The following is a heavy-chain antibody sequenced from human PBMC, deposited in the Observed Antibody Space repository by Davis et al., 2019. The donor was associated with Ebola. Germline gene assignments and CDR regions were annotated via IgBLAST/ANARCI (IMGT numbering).Heavy chain of an antibody. CDR1: GFTFNNYN. Sequence: GESLKISCAASGFTFNNYNMNWVCQAPGKGLEWVSYISSSSSTIYYADSVKGRFTISRDNAKNSLYLQMNSLRDEDTAVYYCARDPPVSMGSDAFDIWGQGTMVTVAS. V-gene: IGHV3-48*02. J-gene: IGHJ3*02. D-gene: IGHD2-8*01. CDR2: ISSSSSTI. CDR3: ARDPPVSMGSDAFDI.